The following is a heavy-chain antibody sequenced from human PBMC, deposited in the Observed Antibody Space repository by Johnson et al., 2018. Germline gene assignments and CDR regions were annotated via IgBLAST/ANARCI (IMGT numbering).Heavy chain of an antibody. CDR1: GGSISSYY. Sequence: QVQLQESGPGLVKPSETLSLTCTVSGGSISSYYWSWIRQPPGKGLEWLGYIYYSGSTNYNPSLKSRVTISVDTSKNQFSLKLSSVTAADTAVYYCAGGEGNYYYYGMDVWGQGTTVTVSS. J-gene: IGHJ6*02. V-gene: IGHV4-59*01. CDR2: IYYSGST. D-gene: IGHD3-10*01. CDR3: AGGEGNYYYYGMDV.